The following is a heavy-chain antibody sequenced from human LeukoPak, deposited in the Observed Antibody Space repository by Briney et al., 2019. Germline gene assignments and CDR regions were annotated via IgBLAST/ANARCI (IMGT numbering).Heavy chain of an antibody. V-gene: IGHV3-48*03. CDR3: ARGDPHADL. CDR1: GFDLHTYE. CDR2: ITISGHTK. J-gene: IGHJ5*02. Sequence: GGSLRLSCAASGFDLHTYEMNWVRQAPGKGLEWIADITISGHTKNYADSVKGRFTIYRDSARTSLYLQMNSLRVEDTGVYFCARGDPHADLWGQGTLVTVSS.